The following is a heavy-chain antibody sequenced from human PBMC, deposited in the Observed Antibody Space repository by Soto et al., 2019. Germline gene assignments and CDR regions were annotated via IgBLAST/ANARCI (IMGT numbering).Heavy chain of an antibody. V-gene: IGHV3-21*01. D-gene: IGHD2-2*01. CDR1: GFTFSSYS. J-gene: IGHJ4*02. CDR2: ISSSSYI. Sequence: GGSLRLSCAASGFTFSSYSMNWVRQAPGKGLEWVSSISSSSYIYYADSVKGRFTISRDNAKNSLYLQMNSLRAEDTAVYYCARGQVGDIVVVPAAIEVTFDYWGQGTLVTVSS. CDR3: ARGQVGDIVVVPAAIEVTFDY.